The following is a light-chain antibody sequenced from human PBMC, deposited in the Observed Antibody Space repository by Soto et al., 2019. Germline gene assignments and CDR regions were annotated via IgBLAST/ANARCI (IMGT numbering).Light chain of an antibody. CDR1: RSNIGSNT. J-gene: IGLJ1*01. CDR2: DNH. CDR3: AAWDDSLNAFYV. V-gene: IGLV1-44*01. Sequence: HSALTQPPSVSGTPGQRVTISCSGSRSNIGSNTVNWYQDLPGTAPKLLVYDNHHRPSGVPDRFSGSKSGTSASLAISGLQSEDEAEYYCAAWDDSLNAFYVFGTGTKATVL.